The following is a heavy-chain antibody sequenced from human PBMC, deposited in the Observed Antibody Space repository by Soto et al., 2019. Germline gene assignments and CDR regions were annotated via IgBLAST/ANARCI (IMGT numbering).Heavy chain of an antibody. D-gene: IGHD3-22*01. CDR1: GGSMNTFY. CDR2: IYFRETT. J-gene: IGHJ4*02. V-gene: IGHV4-59*01. Sequence: PSETLSLTCTVSGGSMNTFYWSWLRQSPGKGLEWIGYIYFRETTHDTPTLQRRVSISINTSQNQFPLKLNSMTTAHTAVYYCARSSGYATPLDQWGQGTLVTVSS. CDR3: ARSSGYATPLDQ.